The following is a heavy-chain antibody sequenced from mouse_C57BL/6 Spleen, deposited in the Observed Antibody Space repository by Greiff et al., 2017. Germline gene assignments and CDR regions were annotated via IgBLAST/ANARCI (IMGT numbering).Heavy chain of an antibody. CDR1: GYTFTSYW. Sequence: QVQLQQPGAELVMPGASVKLSCKASGYTFTSYWMHWVKQGPGQGLEWIVEIDPSDSYTNYNQTFKGKSTLTVDKSSSTAYMQLISLTSEDSAVYYWARGGSSPDYWYFDVWGTGTTVTVSS. CDR2: IDPSDSYT. J-gene: IGHJ1*03. CDR3: ARGGSSPDYWYFDV. V-gene: IGHV1-69*01. D-gene: IGHD1-1*01.